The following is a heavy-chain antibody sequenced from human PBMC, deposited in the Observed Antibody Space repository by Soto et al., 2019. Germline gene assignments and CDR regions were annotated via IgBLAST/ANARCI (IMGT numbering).Heavy chain of an antibody. CDR2: IYYSGST. CDR1: GGSISSYY. V-gene: IGHV4-59*08. D-gene: IGHD4-4*01. CDR3: ARLSNYGLNWFDP. Sequence: SETLSLTCTVSGGSISSYYWSWIRQPPGKGLEWIGYIYYSGSTNYNPSLKSRVTISVDTSKNQFSLKLSSVTAADTAVYYCARLSNYGLNWFDPWGQGTLVTVSS. J-gene: IGHJ5*02.